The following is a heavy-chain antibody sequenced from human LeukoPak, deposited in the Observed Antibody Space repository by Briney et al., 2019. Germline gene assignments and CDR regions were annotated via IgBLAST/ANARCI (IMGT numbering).Heavy chain of an antibody. CDR1: GYTFTNYG. CDR2: ISAYNGNT. J-gene: IGHJ4*02. V-gene: IGHV1-18*01. D-gene: IGHD2-15*01. Sequence: ASVKVSCKASGYTFTNYGIGWVRQAPGQGLDWMGWISAYNGNTNYAQKFQGRVTMTTDTSTSTAYMELRSLRSDDTAVYYCARYYYCSGGSCYSFLSYWGQGTLVTVSS. CDR3: ARYYYCSGGSCYSFLSY.